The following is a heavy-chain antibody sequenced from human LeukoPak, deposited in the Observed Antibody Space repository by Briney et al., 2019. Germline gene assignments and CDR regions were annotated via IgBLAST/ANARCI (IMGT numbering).Heavy chain of an antibody. J-gene: IGHJ4*02. CDR1: GFTFSSYW. D-gene: IGHD2-15*01. Sequence: PGGSLRLSCAASGFTFSSYWMHWVRQAPGKGLVWVSRINRDASSTTYADSVKGRFTISRDNAKNTLYLQMNSLRAEDTAVYYCARSGGYPDYWGQGTLVTVSS. V-gene: IGHV3-74*01. CDR2: INRDASST. CDR3: ARSGGYPDY.